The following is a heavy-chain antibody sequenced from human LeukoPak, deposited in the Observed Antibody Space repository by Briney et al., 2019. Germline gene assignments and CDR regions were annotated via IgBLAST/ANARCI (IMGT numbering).Heavy chain of an antibody. J-gene: IGHJ4*02. D-gene: IGHD3-3*01. CDR1: GGTFSSYA. V-gene: IGHV1-2*02. CDR2: INPNSGGT. CDR3: ARGTPLRFLEWYLDY. Sequence: GASVKVSCKASGGTFSSYAISWVRQAPGQGLEWMGWINPNSGGTNYAQKFQGRVTMTRDTSISTAYMELSRLRSDDTAVYYCARGTPLRFLEWYLDYWGQGTLVTVSS.